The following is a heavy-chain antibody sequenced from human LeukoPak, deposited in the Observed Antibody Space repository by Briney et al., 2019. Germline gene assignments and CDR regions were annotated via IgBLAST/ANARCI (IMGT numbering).Heavy chain of an antibody. D-gene: IGHD1-26*01. CDR2: IYYSGST. CDR1: GGSISSSSYY. J-gene: IGHJ3*02. Sequence: PSETLSLTCTVSGGSISSSSYYWGWIRQPPGKGLEWIGSIYYSGSTYYNPSLKSRVTISVDTSKNQFSLKLSSVTAADTAVYYCARLRSRQELGATFAFDIWGQGTVVTVSS. CDR3: ARLRSRQELGATFAFDI. V-gene: IGHV4-39*01.